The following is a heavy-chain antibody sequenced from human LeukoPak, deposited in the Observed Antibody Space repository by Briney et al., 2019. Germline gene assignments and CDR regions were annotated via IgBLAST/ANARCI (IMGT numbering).Heavy chain of an antibody. D-gene: IGHD3-22*01. CDR3: ARHVVAVGFDY. Sequence: GGSLRLSCAASGFTFSSYWMHWVRQAPGKGLEWVSSITSSSSYIYYADSVKGRFTISRGNAKNSLYLQMNSLRAEDTAVYYCARHVVAVGFDYWGQGTLVTVSS. V-gene: IGHV3-21*01. J-gene: IGHJ4*02. CDR1: GFTFSSYW. CDR2: ITSSSSYI.